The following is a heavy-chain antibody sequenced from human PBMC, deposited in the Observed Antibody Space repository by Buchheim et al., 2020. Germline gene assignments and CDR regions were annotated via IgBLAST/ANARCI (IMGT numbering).Heavy chain of an antibody. J-gene: IGHJ4*02. CDR3: ARDLYYGSGSYIFFDY. D-gene: IGHD3-10*01. Sequence: QVQLVQSGAEVKKPGASVKVSCKASGYTFTRYYMHWVRQAPGQGLEWMGITNPSGGSTTYAQKFQGRVTMTRDTSTSTVHMELSSLRSEDTAVYYCARDLYYGSGSYIFFDYWGQGTL. CDR1: GYTFTRYY. CDR2: TNPSGGST. V-gene: IGHV1-46*01.